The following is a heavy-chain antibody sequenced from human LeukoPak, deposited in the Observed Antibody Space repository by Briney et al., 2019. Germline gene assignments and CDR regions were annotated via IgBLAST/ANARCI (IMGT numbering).Heavy chain of an antibody. CDR1: GFTFSSYE. CDR2: ISSSGSTI. CDR3: ARGYYYDPDAFDI. V-gene: IGHV3-48*03. D-gene: IGHD3-22*01. J-gene: IGHJ3*02. Sequence: GGSLRLSCAASGFTFSSYEMNWVRQAPGKGLKWVSYISSSGSTIYYADSVKGRFTISRDNAKNSLYLQMNSLRAEDTAVYYCARGYYYDPDAFDIWGQGTMVTVSS.